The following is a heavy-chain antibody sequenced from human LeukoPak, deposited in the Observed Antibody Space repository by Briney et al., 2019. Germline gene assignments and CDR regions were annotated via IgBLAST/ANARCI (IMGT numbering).Heavy chain of an antibody. CDR2: IYYSGST. CDR1: GGSISSSNYY. V-gene: IGHV4-39*01. J-gene: IGHJ4*02. CDR3: ARLGYSGYDLDY. Sequence: PSETLSLTCTVSGGSISSSNYYWGWIRQPPGKGLEWIGSIYYSGSTYYNPSLKSRVTISVDTSKNQFSLKLSSVTAADTAVYYCARLGYSGYDLDYWGQGTLVTVSS. D-gene: IGHD5-12*01.